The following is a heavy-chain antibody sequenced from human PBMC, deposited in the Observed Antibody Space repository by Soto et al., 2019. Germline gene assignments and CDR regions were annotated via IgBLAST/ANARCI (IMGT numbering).Heavy chain of an antibody. J-gene: IGHJ3*02. Sequence: QVTLKESGPVLVNPTETLTLTCTVSGFSLSNVRMGVSWIRQPPGKALEWLAHIFANDEKSYTTSLKSRLTISKDTSKSQVVLTMTNMDPVDTATYYCARMTSMDGGYALQAFDMWGQGTMVTVSS. CDR2: IFANDEK. CDR1: GFSLSNVRMG. CDR3: ARMTSMDGGYALQAFDM. D-gene: IGHD5-12*01. V-gene: IGHV2-26*01.